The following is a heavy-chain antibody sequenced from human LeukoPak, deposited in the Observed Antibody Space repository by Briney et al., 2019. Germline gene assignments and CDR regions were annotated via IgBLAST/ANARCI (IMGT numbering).Heavy chain of an antibody. CDR2: ISWNSGSI. CDR1: GFTFDDYA. Sequence: AGGSLRLSCAASGFTFDDYAMHWVRQAPGKGLEWVSGISWNSGSIGYADSVKGRFTISRDNAKNSLYLQMNSLRAEDTALYYCAKASVSSSWYSDYWGKGTTVTVSS. J-gene: IGHJ6*04. D-gene: IGHD6-13*01. CDR3: AKASVSSSWYSDY. V-gene: IGHV3-9*01.